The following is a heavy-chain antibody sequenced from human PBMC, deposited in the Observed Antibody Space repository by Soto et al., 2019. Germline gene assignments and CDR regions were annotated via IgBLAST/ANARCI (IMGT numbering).Heavy chain of an antibody. CDR2: IFPSDSDT. CDR3: ARKDKSGYFNWFDP. D-gene: IGHD3-22*01. CDR1: GYRFTSYW. Sequence: GESLKIACRTSGYRFTSYWIAWVRQMPGKGLEWMGIIFPSDSDTRYSPSFQGQVTISADRSTSTVFLQWASLKASDTAVYFCARKDKSGYFNWFDPWGQGTLVTVSS. V-gene: IGHV5-51*01. J-gene: IGHJ5*02.